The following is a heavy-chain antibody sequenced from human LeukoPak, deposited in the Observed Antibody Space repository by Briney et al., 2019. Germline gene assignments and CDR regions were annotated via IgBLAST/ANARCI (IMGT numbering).Heavy chain of an antibody. CDR1: GGSISSSSYY. CDR2: IYYSGST. CDR3: ARVVAAAGYYFDY. V-gene: IGHV4-39*07. Sequence: PSETLSLTCTVSGGSISSSSYYWGWIRQPPGKGLEWIGSIYYSGSTYYNPSLKSRVTISVDRSKNQFSLKLSSVTAADTAVYYCARVVAAAGYYFDYWGQGTLVTVSS. J-gene: IGHJ4*02. D-gene: IGHD6-13*01.